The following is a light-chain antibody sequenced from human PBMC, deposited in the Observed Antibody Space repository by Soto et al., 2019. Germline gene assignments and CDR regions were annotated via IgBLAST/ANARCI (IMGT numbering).Light chain of an antibody. J-gene: IGKJ2*01. CDR2: AAS. CDR1: QGIRNG. CDR3: VQDYNYPRT. V-gene: IGKV1-6*01. Sequence: IQITQAPASLSSSGGDRITIPCPASQGIRNGLGWYQQKPGKAPKPLIYAASNLQGGVPSRFSGSGFGTDFTLTISSLQPEDFATYYCVQDYNYPRTFGQGTKLEIK.